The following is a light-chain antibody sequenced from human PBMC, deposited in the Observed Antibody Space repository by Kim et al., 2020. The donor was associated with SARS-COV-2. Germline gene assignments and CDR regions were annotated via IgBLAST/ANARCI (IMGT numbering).Light chain of an antibody. CDR1: QYIATY. V-gene: IGKV1-39*01. CDR2: AAS. Sequence: ASVGDSVTITCRASQYIATYLNWYQQKPGKAPKLLIYAASNLQSGVPPRFSASGSGTDFTLTISRLQPEDFASYYCQQGFSTFITFGQGTRLEIK. J-gene: IGKJ5*01. CDR3: QQGFSTFIT.